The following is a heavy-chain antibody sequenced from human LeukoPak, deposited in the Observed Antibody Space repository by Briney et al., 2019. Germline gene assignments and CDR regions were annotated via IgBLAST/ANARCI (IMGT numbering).Heavy chain of an antibody. D-gene: IGHD3-10*01. J-gene: IGHJ3*02. Sequence: SETLSLTCAVSGGSISSGGYSWSWIRQPPGKGLERIGYIYHSGSTYYSPFIKSRVTISVERYKNQFCLKLSYVAAAYTAVYYCGSRVSYPFEDIWGQGTMVTVSS. CDR3: GSRVSYPFEDI. CDR2: IYHSGST. V-gene: IGHV4-30-2*01. CDR1: GGSISSGGYS.